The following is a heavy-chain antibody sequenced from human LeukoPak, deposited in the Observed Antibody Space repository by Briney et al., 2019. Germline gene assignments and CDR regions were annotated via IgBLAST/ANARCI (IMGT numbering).Heavy chain of an antibody. Sequence: GGSLRLSCAASGFTFSDYYMSWIRQAPGKGLEWVSVISAGGGSTDFADSVKGRFTVSRDNSKNTLYLQMSSLRAEDTAVYYCAKGTLGYCSGGSCYSGYWGQGTLVTVSS. V-gene: IGHV3-23*01. CDR2: ISAGGGST. CDR1: GFTFSDYY. D-gene: IGHD2-15*01. CDR3: AKGTLGYCSGGSCYSGY. J-gene: IGHJ4*02.